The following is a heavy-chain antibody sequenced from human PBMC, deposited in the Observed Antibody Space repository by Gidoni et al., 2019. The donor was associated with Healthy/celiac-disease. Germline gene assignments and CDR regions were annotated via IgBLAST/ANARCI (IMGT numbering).Heavy chain of an antibody. CDR1: GFSLSTSGVG. CDR2: IYWDDDK. D-gene: IGHD3-9*01. J-gene: IGHJ4*02. Sequence: QITLKESGPTLVKPTQTLTLTCTFSGFSLSTSGVGVGWLRQPPGKALEWLALIYWDDDKRYSPSLKSRLTITKDTSKNQVVLTMTNMDPVDTATYYCAHGISYDILTGYSYWGQGTLVTVSS. CDR3: AHGISYDILTGYSY. V-gene: IGHV2-5*02.